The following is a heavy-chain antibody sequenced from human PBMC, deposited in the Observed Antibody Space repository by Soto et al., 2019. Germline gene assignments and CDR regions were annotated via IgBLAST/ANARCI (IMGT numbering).Heavy chain of an antibody. V-gene: IGHV1-46*01. D-gene: IGHD3-22*01. J-gene: IGHJ4*02. Sequence: ASVKVSCKASGYTFTSYYMHWVRQAPGQGLEWMGIINPSGGSTSYAQKFQGRVTMTRDTSTSTVYMELSSLRSEDTAVYYCARGELGYYYDSSGHYLAYWGQGTLVTVSS. CDR3: ARGELGYYYDSSGHYLAY. CDR2: INPSGGST. CDR1: GYTFTSYY.